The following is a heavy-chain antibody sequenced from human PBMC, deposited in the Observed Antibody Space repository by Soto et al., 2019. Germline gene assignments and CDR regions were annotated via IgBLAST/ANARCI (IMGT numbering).Heavy chain of an antibody. D-gene: IGHD3-22*01. J-gene: IGHJ4*02. V-gene: IGHV3-23*01. CDR3: AKANHYESSGYYHFDC. CDR2: ISGSGGST. CDR1: GFTFSSYA. Sequence: EVQLLESGGGLVQPGGSLRLSCAASGFTFSSYAMNWVRQAPGKGLEWVSTISGSGGSTYYADSVKGRFTISRDNSKNTLYLQMSGLRAEDTAVYYCAKANHYESSGYYHFDCWGQGTLVTVSS.